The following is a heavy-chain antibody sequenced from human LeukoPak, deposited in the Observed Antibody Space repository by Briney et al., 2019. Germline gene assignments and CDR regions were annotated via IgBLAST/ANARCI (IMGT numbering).Heavy chain of an antibody. J-gene: IGHJ4*02. CDR2: IYYSGST. D-gene: IGHD2/OR15-2a*01. Sequence: SETLSLTCTVSGGSISSYYWSWIRQPPGKGLEWIGYIYYSGSTNYNPCLKSRVTISVDTSKNQFSLKLSSVTAADTAVYYCAAGSTTFWGQGTLVTVSS. CDR3: AAGSTTF. CDR1: GGSISSYY. V-gene: IGHV4-59*01.